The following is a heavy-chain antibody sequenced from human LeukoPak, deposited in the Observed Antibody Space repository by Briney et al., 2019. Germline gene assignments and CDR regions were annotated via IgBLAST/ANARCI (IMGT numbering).Heavy chain of an antibody. CDR3: ARGHQDDFWSGYYSLGYYYYGMDV. Sequence: PGRSLRLSCAASGFTFSSYAMHWVRQAPGKGLEWVAVISYDGSNKYYADSVKGRFTISRDNSKNTLYLQMNSLRAEDTAVYYCARGHQDDFWSGYYSLGYYYYGMDVWGQGTTVTVPS. CDR2: ISYDGSNK. J-gene: IGHJ6*02. CDR1: GFTFSSYA. V-gene: IGHV3-30-3*01. D-gene: IGHD3-3*01.